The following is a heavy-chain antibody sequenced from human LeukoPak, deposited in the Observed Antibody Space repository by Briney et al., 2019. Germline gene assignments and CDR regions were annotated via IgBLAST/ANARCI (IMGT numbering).Heavy chain of an antibody. CDR2: IYPGDSDT. V-gene: IGHV5-51*04. Sequence: GESLKISCKGSGFSFTTDWIAWVRPMPGKGLEWVGVIYPGDSDTRYSPSFQGQVTISADKPTTTAFLQWNRLKASDTAIYYCTRPGDFADCFHYWGQGTLVTVSS. D-gene: IGHD3-16*01. CDR1: GFSFTTDW. CDR3: TRPGDFADCFHY. J-gene: IGHJ1*01.